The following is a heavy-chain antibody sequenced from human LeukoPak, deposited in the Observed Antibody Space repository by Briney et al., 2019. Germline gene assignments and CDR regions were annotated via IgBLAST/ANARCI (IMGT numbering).Heavy chain of an antibody. CDR1: GGSISSSSYY. V-gene: IGHV4-39*01. Sequence: SETLSLTWTVSGGSISSSSYYWGWIRQPPGKGLEWIGSIYYSGSTYYNPSLKSRVTISVDTSKNQFSLKLSSVTAADTAVYYCARQILRFGNDAFDIWGQETRVTVSS. J-gene: IGHJ3*02. CDR3: ARQILRFGNDAFDI. D-gene: IGHD3-10*01. CDR2: IYYSGST.